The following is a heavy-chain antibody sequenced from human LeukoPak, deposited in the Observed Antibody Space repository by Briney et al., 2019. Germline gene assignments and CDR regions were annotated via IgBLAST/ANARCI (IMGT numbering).Heavy chain of an antibody. J-gene: IGHJ4*02. CDR3: AGGYTVTTY. D-gene: IGHD4-17*01. CDR2: INPSGGST. Sequence: ASVKVSCKASGYSFSSYGISWVRQAPGQGLEWMGIINPSGGSTSYAQKFQGRVTMTRDTSTSTVYMELSSLRSEDTAVYYCAGGYTVTTYWGQGTLVTVSS. V-gene: IGHV1-46*01. CDR1: GYSFSSYG.